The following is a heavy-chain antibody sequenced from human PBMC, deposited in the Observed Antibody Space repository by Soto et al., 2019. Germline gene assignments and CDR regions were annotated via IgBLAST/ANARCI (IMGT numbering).Heavy chain of an antibody. CDR1: GGTFSSYA. Sequence: QVQLVQSGAEVKKPGSSVKVSCKASGGTFSSYAISWVRQAPGQGLEWMGGIIPIFGTANYAQKFQGRVTITADESTSTAYMELSSLRSEDTAVYYCARLRARVPRCPDYYYYGMDVWGQGTTVTVSS. CDR3: ARLRARVPRCPDYYYYGMDV. V-gene: IGHV1-69*12. CDR2: IIPIFGTA. J-gene: IGHJ6*02. D-gene: IGHD2-2*01.